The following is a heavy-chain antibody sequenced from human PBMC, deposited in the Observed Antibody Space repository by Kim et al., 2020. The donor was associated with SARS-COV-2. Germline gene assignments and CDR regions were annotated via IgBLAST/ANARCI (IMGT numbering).Heavy chain of an antibody. CDR2: IYSGGSST. Sequence: GGSLRLSCAASGFTFSSYAMSWVRQAPGKGLEWVSVIYSGGSSTYYADSVKGRFTISRDNSKNTLYLQMNSLRAEDTAVYYCARNPPAMVRGVVDYWGQGTQVTFSS. CDR1: GFTFSSYA. V-gene: IGHV3-23*03. D-gene: IGHD3-10*01. J-gene: IGHJ4*02. CDR3: ARNPPAMVRGVVDY.